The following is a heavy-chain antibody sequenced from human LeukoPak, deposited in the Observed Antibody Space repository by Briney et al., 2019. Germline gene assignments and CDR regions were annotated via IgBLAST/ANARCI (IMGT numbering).Heavy chain of an antibody. J-gene: IGHJ4*02. CDR2: TYQDGSDK. Sequence: PGGSLRLSCAASGFTFSRSWMTWVRQVPGRGLEWLANTYQDGSDKTILDSVKGRFTISRDNARNSLYLQMNSLRAEDTAVYYCARSWSSGYYFDFWGQGTLVTVSS. CDR1: GFTFSRSW. D-gene: IGHD3-22*01. V-gene: IGHV3-7*01. CDR3: ARSWSSGYYFDF.